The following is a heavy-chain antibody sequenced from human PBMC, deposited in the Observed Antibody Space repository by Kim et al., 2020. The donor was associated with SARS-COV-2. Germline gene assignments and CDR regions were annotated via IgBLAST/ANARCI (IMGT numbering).Heavy chain of an antibody. Sequence: GGSLRLSCAASGFTFSSYGMHWVRQAPGKGLEWVAVISYDGSNKYYADSVKGRFTISRDNSKNTLYLQMNSLRAEDTAVYYCAKDWGTVTTVVYWGQGTLVTVSS. CDR1: GFTFSSYG. J-gene: IGHJ4*02. D-gene: IGHD4-17*01. V-gene: IGHV3-30*18. CDR3: AKDWGTVTTVVY. CDR2: ISYDGSNK.